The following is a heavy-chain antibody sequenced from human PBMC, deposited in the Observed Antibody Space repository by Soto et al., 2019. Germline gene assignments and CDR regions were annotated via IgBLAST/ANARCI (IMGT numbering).Heavy chain of an antibody. Sequence: QLVESGGGVVQPGRSLRVSCAASGFTFSQNAMHWVRQAPGKGLDWVAFISYDGTTKNYADSVKGRFTISRDNSRNTLYLQMNSLRAEDTAVYYCIAPGDRALVYYFDYWGQGTLVTVSS. D-gene: IGHD5-18*01. J-gene: IGHJ4*02. CDR3: IAPGDRALVYYFDY. V-gene: IGHV3-30-3*01. CDR1: GFTFSQNA. CDR2: ISYDGTTK.